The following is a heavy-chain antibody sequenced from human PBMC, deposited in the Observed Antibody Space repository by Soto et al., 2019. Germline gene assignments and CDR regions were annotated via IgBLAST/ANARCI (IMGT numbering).Heavy chain of an antibody. D-gene: IGHD3-22*01. J-gene: IGHJ4*02. Sequence: SETLSPTCHPFGGPSRANSCSWIRKLQGKGKEWIGEMKHSGSTNYKPVVKSRVTISVATSKNQFSLNVSPVTAAVSAMYYCARSPRRITMIVVGLDNWAQGTLVTVSS. CDR3: ARSPRRITMIVVGLDN. CDR1: GGPSRANS. V-gene: IGHV4-34*01. CDR2: MKHSGST.